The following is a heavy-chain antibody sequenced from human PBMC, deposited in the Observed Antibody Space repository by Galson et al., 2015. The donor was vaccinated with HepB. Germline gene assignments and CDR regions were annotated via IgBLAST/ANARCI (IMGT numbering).Heavy chain of an antibody. Sequence: SLRLSCATSGFTFSVYWMNWVRQVPGKGLEWVSRINQDGSSTYYADSVKGRFTISRDSAENTVYLEMNSLRIDDTALYYCTRWNFASDMWGQGTMVTVSS. CDR3: TRWNFASDM. V-gene: IGHV3-74*01. CDR2: INQDGSST. J-gene: IGHJ3*02. D-gene: IGHD1-1*01. CDR1: GFTFSVYW.